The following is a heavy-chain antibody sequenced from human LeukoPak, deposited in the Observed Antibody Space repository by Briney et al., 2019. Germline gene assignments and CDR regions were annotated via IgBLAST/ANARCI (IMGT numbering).Heavy chain of an antibody. Sequence: GGSLRLSCAAPEFTFSSYAMSWVRQAPGKGLEWVSTISNIDYSTYYADSVKGRFTISRANSENTLYLQMNNLRAEDTAVYYCAKATGYLLWGQGTLVTVSS. CDR1: EFTFSSYA. CDR3: AKATGYLL. CDR2: ISNIDYST. V-gene: IGHV3-23*01. J-gene: IGHJ4*02. D-gene: IGHD1-14*01.